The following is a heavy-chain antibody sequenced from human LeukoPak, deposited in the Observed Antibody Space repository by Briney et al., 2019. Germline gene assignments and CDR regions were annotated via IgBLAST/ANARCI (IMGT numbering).Heavy chain of an antibody. J-gene: IGHJ4*02. CDR3: ARAVIVGATNFDY. D-gene: IGHD1-26*01. CDR2: IYGGGST. V-gene: IGHV3-66*01. CDR1: GFTVSDNY. Sequence: PGGSLRLSCAASGFTVSDNYMSWVRQAPGKGLEWVSVIYGGGSTYYADSVKGRFTISRDNSKNTLYLQMNSLRAEDTAVYYCARAVIVGATNFDYWGQGTLVTVSS.